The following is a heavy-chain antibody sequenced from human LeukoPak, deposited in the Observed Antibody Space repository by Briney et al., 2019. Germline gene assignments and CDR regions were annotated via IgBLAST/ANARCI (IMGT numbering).Heavy chain of an antibody. CDR1: GFNFSNYW. CDR3: TTYKNWVAGDV. J-gene: IGHJ6*02. CDR2: IKQDGSEE. Sequence: GGSLRLSCAASGFNFSNYWMSWVRQAPGKGPEWVATIKQDGSEEHYVDSVKGRFTVSRDNARNSLFLQMNSLRVEDTAVYYCTTYKNWVAGDVWGQGTTVSVSS. V-gene: IGHV3-7*01. D-gene: IGHD7-27*01.